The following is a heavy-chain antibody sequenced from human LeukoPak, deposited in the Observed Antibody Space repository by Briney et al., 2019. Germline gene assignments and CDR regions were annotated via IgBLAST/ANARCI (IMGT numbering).Heavy chain of an antibody. D-gene: IGHD6-19*01. V-gene: IGHV3-66*01. CDR2: IYSGGST. J-gene: IGHJ3*02. CDR3: ARDRGRSSGWYTGDAFDI. Sequence: GGSLRLSCAASGFTVSSNYMSWVRQAPGKGLEWVSVIYSGGSTYYADSVKGRFTISRDNSKNTLYLQMNSLRAEDTAVYYCARDRGRSSGWYTGDAFDIWGQGTMVTVSS. CDR1: GFTVSSNY.